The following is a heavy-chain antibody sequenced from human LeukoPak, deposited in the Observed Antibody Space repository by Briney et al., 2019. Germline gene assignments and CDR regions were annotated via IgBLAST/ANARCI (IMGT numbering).Heavy chain of an antibody. CDR1: GFRFSSYG. V-gene: IGHV3-30*18. CDR3: AKVGLTVTTILDYFDY. J-gene: IGHJ4*02. CDR2: MSYDGSIK. Sequence: GGSLRLSCAASGFRFSSYGMHWVRQAPGKGLEWVAVMSYDGSIKHYADSVKGRFTISRDNSKNTLYLQMNSLRAEDTAVYYCAKVGLTVTTILDYFDYWGQGTLVTVSS. D-gene: IGHD4-11*01.